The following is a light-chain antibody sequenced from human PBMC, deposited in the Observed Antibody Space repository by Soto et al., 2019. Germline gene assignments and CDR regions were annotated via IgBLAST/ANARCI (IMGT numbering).Light chain of an antibody. CDR3: QHYNTYPWT. CDR1: QSISSW. V-gene: IGKV1-5*03. Sequence: DIRLNQSPSTLSASVRDRVTITCRASQSISSWVAWYQQKPGKGPKLLIYKASHLESGVPSRFSGSGSGTEFTLTISSLQPGDFATYYCQHYNTYPWTFGHGTKVDIK. CDR2: KAS. J-gene: IGKJ1*01.